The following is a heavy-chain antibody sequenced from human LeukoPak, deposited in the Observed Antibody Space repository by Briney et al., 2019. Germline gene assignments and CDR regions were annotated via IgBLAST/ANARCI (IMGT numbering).Heavy chain of an antibody. CDR3: ARNPPYCTSTDCYNDY. J-gene: IGHJ4*02. CDR2: INPNSGAT. Sequence: GASVKVSCKASGYTFTIYYMHWVRQAPGQGLEWMGWINPNSGATTYAQRFQGRVTMTRDPSISTAYMELSGLTSDDTGVYYCARNPPYCTSTDCYNDYWGQGTLVTVSS. V-gene: IGHV1-2*02. CDR1: GYTFTIYY. D-gene: IGHD2-2*02.